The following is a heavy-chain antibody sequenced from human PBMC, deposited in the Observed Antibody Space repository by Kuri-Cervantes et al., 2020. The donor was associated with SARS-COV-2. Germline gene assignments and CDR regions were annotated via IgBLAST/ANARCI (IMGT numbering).Heavy chain of an antibody. D-gene: IGHD5-18*01. Sequence: GGSLRLSCAASGFTFSSYWMHWVRQAPGKGLEWVSSISSSSSYIYYADSVKGRFTISRDNARNSLYLQMNSLRAEDTAVYYCARDSLDTAMVTTPGYWGQGTLVTVSS. J-gene: IGHJ4*02. V-gene: IGHV3-21*01. CDR1: GFTFSSYW. CDR2: ISSSSSYI. CDR3: ARDSLDTAMVTTPGY.